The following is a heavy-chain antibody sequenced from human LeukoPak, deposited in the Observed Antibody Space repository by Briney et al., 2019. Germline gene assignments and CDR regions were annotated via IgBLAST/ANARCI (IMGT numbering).Heavy chain of an antibody. D-gene: IGHD3-10*01. CDR1: GFTFSSYA. CDR3: ARDPLLWFGELFDY. J-gene: IGHJ4*02. Sequence: GGSLRLSCAASGFTFSSYAMSWVRQAPGKGLEWVSAISGSGGSTYYADSVKGRFTISRDNSKNTLYLQMNSLRAEDTAVYYCARDPLLWFGELFDYWGQGTLVTVSS. V-gene: IGHV3-23*01. CDR2: ISGSGGST.